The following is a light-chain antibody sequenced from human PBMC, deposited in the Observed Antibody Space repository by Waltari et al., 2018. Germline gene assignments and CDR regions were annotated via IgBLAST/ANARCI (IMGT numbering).Light chain of an antibody. CDR3: QQVKSYPLT. V-gene: IGKV1-9*01. CDR1: QDITEY. Sequence: DIQLTQSPSFLSASVGDRVTITCRASQDITEYLVWYQQKPGKAPKLLIYAASNLQCGVPSRFSGGGSGTRFSLTINRLQPEDFATYYCQQVKSYPLTFGGGTKV. CDR2: AAS. J-gene: IGKJ4*01.